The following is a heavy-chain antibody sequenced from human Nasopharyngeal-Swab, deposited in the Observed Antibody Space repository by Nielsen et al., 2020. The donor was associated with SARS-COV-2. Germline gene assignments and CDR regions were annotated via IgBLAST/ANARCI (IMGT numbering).Heavy chain of an antibody. D-gene: IGHD5-18*01. Sequence: WIRQPPGKGLEWIGYIYYSGSTNYNPSLKSRVTISLDTSKNQFSLKLTSVTAADTAVYYCARLLGGYSGGHWFDPWGQGTLVTVSS. J-gene: IGHJ5*02. V-gene: IGHV4-59*08. CDR3: ARLLGGYSGGHWFDP. CDR2: IYYSGST.